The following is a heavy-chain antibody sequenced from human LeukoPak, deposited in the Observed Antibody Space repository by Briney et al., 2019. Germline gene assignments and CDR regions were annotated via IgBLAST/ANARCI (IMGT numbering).Heavy chain of an antibody. J-gene: IGHJ5*02. D-gene: IGHD3-3*01. CDR1: GYSFTSYW. CDR3: ARSGMEWLLAPSWFDP. Sequence: GESLKISCKGSGYSFTSYWIGWVRQMPGKGLEWMGIIYPGDSDTRYSPSFQGQVTISADKSISTAYLQWSSLKASDTAMYYCARSGMEWLLAPSWFDPWGQGTLVTVSS. CDR2: IYPGDSDT. V-gene: IGHV5-51*01.